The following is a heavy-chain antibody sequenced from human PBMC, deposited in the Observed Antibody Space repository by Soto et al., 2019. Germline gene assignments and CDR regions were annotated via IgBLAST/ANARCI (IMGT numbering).Heavy chain of an antibody. CDR1: GYTFTGYY. V-gene: IGHV1-2*04. CDR3: ARDRAGVGATVRYAFDI. Sequence: QVQLVQSGAEVKKPGASVKVSCKASGYTFTGYYMHWERKAPGQGLEWMGWINPNSGGTNYAQKFQGWVTMTRDTSISTAYMDLSRMISEDTAVYYCARDRAGVGATVRYAFDIWVQGTMVTVSS. D-gene: IGHD1-26*01. J-gene: IGHJ3*02. CDR2: INPNSGGT.